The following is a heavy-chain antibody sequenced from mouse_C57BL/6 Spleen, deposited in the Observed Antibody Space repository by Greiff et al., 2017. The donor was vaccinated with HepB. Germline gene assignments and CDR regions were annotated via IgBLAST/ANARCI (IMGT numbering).Heavy chain of an antibody. CDR1: GYTFTDYN. CDR3: ARSGGQLRLPFDY. CDR2: INPNNGGT. Sequence: EVQLVESGPELVKPGASVKIPCKASGYTFTDYNMDWVKQSHGKSLEWIGDINPNNGGTIYNQKFKGKATLTVDKSSSTAYMELRSLTSEDTAVYYGARSGGQLRLPFDYWGQGTTLTVSS. J-gene: IGHJ2*01. D-gene: IGHD3-2*02. V-gene: IGHV1-18*01.